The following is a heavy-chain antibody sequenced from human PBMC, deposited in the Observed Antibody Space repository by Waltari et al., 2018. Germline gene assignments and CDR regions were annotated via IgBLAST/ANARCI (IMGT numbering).Heavy chain of an antibody. CDR1: GFTFSSYS. CDR2: SSSSSRTR. Sequence: EVQLVESGGGLVQPGGSLRLSCAASGFTFSSYSMNWVRQAPGTGVEWVSYSSSSSRTRYYADSVKGRFTISRDNVKNSLYLQMNRLRAEDTAVYYCASFSVTRKGFDYWGQGTLVTVSS. V-gene: IGHV3-48*04. D-gene: IGHD4-17*01. J-gene: IGHJ4*02. CDR3: ASFSVTRKGFDY.